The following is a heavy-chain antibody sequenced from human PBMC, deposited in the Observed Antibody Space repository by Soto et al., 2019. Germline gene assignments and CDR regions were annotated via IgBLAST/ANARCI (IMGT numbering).Heavy chain of an antibody. Sequence: EVQLVESGGGLVQPGGSLRLACAGSGFRVSDYWMHWVRQAPGKGLVWVSRVSNEGSKEYADFVKGRFTLSKDNAKNTLYLEMVSLSVEDTALYYCTATPRNGMGVWGQGTKVTVAS. CDR1: GFRVSDYW. J-gene: IGHJ6*02. CDR3: TATPRNGMGV. V-gene: IGHV3-74*01. CDR2: VSNEGSK.